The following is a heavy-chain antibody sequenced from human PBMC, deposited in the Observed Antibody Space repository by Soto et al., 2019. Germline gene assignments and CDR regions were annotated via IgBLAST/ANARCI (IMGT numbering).Heavy chain of an antibody. CDR2: IIPIFGTA. D-gene: IGHD3-10*01. Sequence: QVQLVQSGAEVKKPGSSVKVSCKASGGTFSSYAIRWVRQAPGQGLEWMGGIIPIFGTANYAQKFQGRVTITADESTSTAYMELSSLSSEDTAVYYCAITADGSGSYLYYFDYWGQGTLVTVSS. V-gene: IGHV1-69*01. CDR1: GGTFSSYA. CDR3: AITADGSGSYLYYFDY. J-gene: IGHJ4*02.